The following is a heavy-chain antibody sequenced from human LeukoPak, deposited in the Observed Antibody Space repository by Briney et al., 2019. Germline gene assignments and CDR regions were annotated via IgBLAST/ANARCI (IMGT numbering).Heavy chain of an antibody. Sequence: PSETLSLTGTVSGGSISSYFGGGIRQPPGKEPDGIGYIYNSGSTNYNPSLKSRVTISVDTSKNQFSLTLSSVATADTAVYYCATSIAAAGTPDYWGQGTLVTVSS. CDR2: IYNSGST. CDR3: ATSIAAAGTPDY. V-gene: IGHV4-59*01. D-gene: IGHD6-13*01. CDR1: GGSISSYF. J-gene: IGHJ4*02.